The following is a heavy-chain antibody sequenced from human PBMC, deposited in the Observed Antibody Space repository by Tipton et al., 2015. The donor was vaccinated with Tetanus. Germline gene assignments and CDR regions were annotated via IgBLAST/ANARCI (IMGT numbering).Heavy chain of an antibody. J-gene: IGHJ6*02. Sequence: SLRLSCAASGFTFSSYSMNWVRQAPGKGLEWVSSISSSSGYIYYADSVKGRFTISRDNAKNSLYLQMNSLRAEDTAVYYCATEYSSSSGYYYYGMDVWGQGTTVTVSS. CDR1: GFTFSSYS. CDR3: ATEYSSSSGYYYYGMDV. CDR2: ISSSSGYI. D-gene: IGHD6-6*01. V-gene: IGHV3-21*01.